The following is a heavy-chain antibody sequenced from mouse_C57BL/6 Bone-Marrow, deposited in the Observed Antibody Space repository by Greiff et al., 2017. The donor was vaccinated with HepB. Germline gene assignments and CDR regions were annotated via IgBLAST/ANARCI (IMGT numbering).Heavy chain of an antibody. CDR2: INSDGGST. V-gene: IGHV5-2*01. D-gene: IGHD2-5*01. CDR1: EYEFPSHD. Sequence: EVKLVESGGGLVQPGESLKLSCESNEYEFPSHDMSWVRKTPEKRLELVAAINSDGGSTYYPDTMERRFIISRDNTKKTLYLQMSSLRSEDTALYYCASYYSNWDYYAMDYWGQGTSVTVSS. CDR3: ASYYSNWDYYAMDY. J-gene: IGHJ4*01.